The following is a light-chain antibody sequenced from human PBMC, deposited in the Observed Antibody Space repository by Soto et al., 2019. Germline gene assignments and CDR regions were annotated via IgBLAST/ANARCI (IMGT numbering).Light chain of an antibody. CDR1: SSDVGRYNY. J-gene: IGLJ1*01. CDR3: SSFTSSSTFV. Sequence: QSVPAQPASVSGSPGQSITISCTGTSSDVGRYNYVSWFQQHPGKAPKLMIFDVSNWPSGVSDRFSGSKSGNTASLTISGLQAEDEADYYCSSFTSSSTFVFGTGTKLTVL. CDR2: DVS. V-gene: IGLV2-14*01.